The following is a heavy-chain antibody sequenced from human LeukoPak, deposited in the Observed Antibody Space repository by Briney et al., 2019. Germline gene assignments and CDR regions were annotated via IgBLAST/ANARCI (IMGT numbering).Heavy chain of an antibody. CDR2: IYSGGST. D-gene: IGHD2-2*01. V-gene: IGHV3-66*01. J-gene: IGHJ4*02. Sequence: PGGSLRLSCAASGFTVSSNYMSWVRQAPGKGLEWVSVIYSGGSTYYADSVKGRFTISRDNSKYTLYLQMNSLRAEDTAVYYCARGSSTSCLDYWGQGTLVTVSS. CDR3: ARGSSTSCLDY. CDR1: GFTVSSNY.